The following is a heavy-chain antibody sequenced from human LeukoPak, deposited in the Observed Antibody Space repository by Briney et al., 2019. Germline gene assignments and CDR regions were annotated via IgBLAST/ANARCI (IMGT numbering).Heavy chain of an antibody. CDR1: GYTFTSYY. CDR2: INPSGGST. CDR3: ARALSWFGELRDPPFDY. Sequence: ASVKVSCKASGYTFTSYYMHWVRQAPGQGLEWMGIINPSGGSTSYAQKFQGRVTMTRDTSTSTAYMELSSLRSEDTAVYYCARALSWFGELRDPPFDYWGQGTLVTVSS. J-gene: IGHJ4*02. V-gene: IGHV1-46*01. D-gene: IGHD3-10*01.